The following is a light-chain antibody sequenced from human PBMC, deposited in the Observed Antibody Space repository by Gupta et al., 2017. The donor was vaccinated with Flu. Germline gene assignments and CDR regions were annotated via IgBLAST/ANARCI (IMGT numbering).Light chain of an antibody. J-gene: IGLJ3*02. CDR3: ASWDAALSVWV. CDR1: RSNIGRKY. Sequence: QSVLTQPPSTSGTPGQTVTISCSGGRSNIGRKYICWYHQLPGTAPKLLIYRNNLRPSGVPDRFSGSKSDTSGSLSISGLRSEDEGDYYCASWDAALSVWVFGGGTTLTVL. CDR2: RNN. V-gene: IGLV1-47*01.